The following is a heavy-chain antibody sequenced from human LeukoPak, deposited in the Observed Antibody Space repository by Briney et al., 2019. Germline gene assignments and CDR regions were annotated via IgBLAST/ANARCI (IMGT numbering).Heavy chain of an antibody. J-gene: IGHJ6*02. CDR1: GFTVSSNY. Sequence: PGGSLSLSCAASGFTVSSNYMSWVRQAPGKGLEWVSLIYAGGSTYYADAVKGRFTISRHNSKNTLHLQMNSLRVEDTAVYYCATAGSSELLWDYAMDVWGQGTMVTVSS. D-gene: IGHD3-10*01. CDR2: IYAGGST. V-gene: IGHV3-53*04. CDR3: ATAGSSELLWDYAMDV.